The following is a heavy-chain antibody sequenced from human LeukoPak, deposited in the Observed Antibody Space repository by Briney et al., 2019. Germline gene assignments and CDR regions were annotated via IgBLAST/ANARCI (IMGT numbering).Heavy chain of an antibody. J-gene: IGHJ4*02. CDR2: TYYSGST. Sequence: SETLSLTCTVSGGSISSYYWSRIRQPPGKGLEWIGYTYYSGSTNYNPSLKSRVTISVDTSKNQFSLKLSSVTAADTAVYYCASSLLPTYSSSSAGFDYWGQGTLVTVSS. CDR1: GGSISSYY. D-gene: IGHD6-6*01. CDR3: ASSLLPTYSSSSAGFDY. V-gene: IGHV4-59*01.